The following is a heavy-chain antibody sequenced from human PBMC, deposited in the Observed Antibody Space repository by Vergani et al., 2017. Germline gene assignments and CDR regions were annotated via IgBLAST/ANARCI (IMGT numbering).Heavy chain of an antibody. Sequence: EVQLLESGGGLVQPGGSLRLSCAASGFTVSSNYMSWVRQAPGGGLEWVSLIYSGSGTYYADSVKGRFTISRDDSKNTLYLQMNSLRAEDTAVYYCASGADYTYSYYYMDVWGKGTTVTVSS. CDR3: ASGADYTYSYYYMDV. D-gene: IGHD4-11*01. CDR2: IYSGSGT. J-gene: IGHJ6*03. V-gene: IGHV3-66*02. CDR1: GFTVSSNY.